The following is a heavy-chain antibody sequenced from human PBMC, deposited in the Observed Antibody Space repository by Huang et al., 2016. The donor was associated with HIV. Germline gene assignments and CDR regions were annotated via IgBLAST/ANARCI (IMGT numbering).Heavy chain of an antibody. V-gene: IGHV3-30*02. Sequence: QVQLVESGGGVVQPGGSLRLSCAASGFTFSTFGLHWVRQAPGKGLEWVAFMRNDGSNKYYADSVKGRFTISRDNSKNTMYLQMNSLRTEDTAVYYCAKDRNWNDEAIDYWGQGTLVTVSS. J-gene: IGHJ4*02. CDR2: MRNDGSNK. D-gene: IGHD1-1*01. CDR1: GFTFSTFG. CDR3: AKDRNWNDEAIDY.